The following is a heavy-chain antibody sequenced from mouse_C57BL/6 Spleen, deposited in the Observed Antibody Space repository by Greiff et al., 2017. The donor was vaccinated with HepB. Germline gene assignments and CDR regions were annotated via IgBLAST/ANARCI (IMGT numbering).Heavy chain of an antibody. CDR2: ISSGGSYT. CDR3: ARHEDYYGFYAMDY. CDR1: GFTFSSYG. D-gene: IGHD1-1*01. Sequence: DVQLVESGGDLVKPGGSLKLSCAASGFTFSSYGMSWVRQTPDKRLEWVATISSGGSYTYYPDSVKGRFTISRDNAKNTLYLQMSSLKSEDTAMYYCARHEDYYGFYAMDYWGQGTSVTVSS. J-gene: IGHJ4*01. V-gene: IGHV5-6*01.